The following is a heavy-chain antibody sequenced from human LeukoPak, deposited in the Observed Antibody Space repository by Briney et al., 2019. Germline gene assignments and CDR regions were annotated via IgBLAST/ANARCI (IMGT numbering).Heavy chain of an antibody. J-gene: IGHJ3*02. V-gene: IGHV4-34*01. CDR3: ARHGLIAARHAFDI. CDR1: GGSFSGYF. Sequence: SETLSLTCAVYGGSFSGYFWSWIRQPPGKGLEWIGEINHSGSTNYNPSLKSRVTISVDTSKNQFSLKLSSVTAADTAVYYCARHGLIAARHAFDIWGQGTMVTVSS. D-gene: IGHD6-13*01. CDR2: INHSGST.